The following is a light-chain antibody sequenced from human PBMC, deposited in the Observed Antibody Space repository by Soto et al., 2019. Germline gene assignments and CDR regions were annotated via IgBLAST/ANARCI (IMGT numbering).Light chain of an antibody. CDR2: ANS. V-gene: IGLV1-40*01. CDR3: QSYDTSLSVV. J-gene: IGLJ2*01. Sequence: QSVLTQPPSVSGAPGQRVTISCTGSSSNIGAGYDVHWYQQLPGTAPKLLIYANSNRPSGVPDRFSGSTSGTSASLAITGLQAEDEADYYCQSYDTSLSVVFGGGTKLTVL. CDR1: SSNIGAGYD.